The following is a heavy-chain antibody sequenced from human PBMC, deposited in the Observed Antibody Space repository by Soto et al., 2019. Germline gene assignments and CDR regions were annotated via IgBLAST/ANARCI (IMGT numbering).Heavy chain of an antibody. J-gene: IGHJ4*02. D-gene: IGHD2-15*01. CDR2: IYSGGST. V-gene: IGHV3-66*01. Sequence: EVQLVESGGGLVQPGGSLRLSCAASGFTVSSNSMSWVRQAPGKGLEWVSDIYSGGSTYYADSVKGRFTISRDNSENTLYLQMNSLRAEDTAVYYCARTCSGGTCSFDYWGQGTLVTVSS. CDR1: GFTVSSNS. CDR3: ARTCSGGTCSFDY.